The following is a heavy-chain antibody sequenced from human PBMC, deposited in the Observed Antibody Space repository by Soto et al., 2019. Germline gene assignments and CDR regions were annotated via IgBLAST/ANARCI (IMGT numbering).Heavy chain of an antibody. V-gene: IGHV3-33*01. CDR1: GFTFSTYG. Sequence: GGSLILSCAASGFTFSTYGMHWVRQAPGKGLEWVTFIWYEGNNKYYADSVKGRFTISRDNSNNTLYLQMNSLRAEDTAVYYCARGRSYSSSWYLFDPWGQGTLVTVSS. D-gene: IGHD6-13*01. CDR2: IWYEGNNK. CDR3: ARGRSYSSSWYLFDP. J-gene: IGHJ5*02.